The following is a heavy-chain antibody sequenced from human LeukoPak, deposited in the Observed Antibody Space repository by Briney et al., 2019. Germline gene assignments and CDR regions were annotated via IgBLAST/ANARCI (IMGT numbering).Heavy chain of an antibody. CDR2: ISSSGSTI. CDR1: GFTFSSYE. CDR3: ARDGDLDYSDSR. J-gene: IGHJ4*02. V-gene: IGHV3-48*03. D-gene: IGHD4/OR15-4a*01. Sequence: PGGSLRLSCAASGFTFSSYEMNWVRQAPGKGLEWVSYISSSGSTIYYADSVKGRFTISRDNAKNSLYLQMNSLRAEDTAVYYCARDGDLDYSDSRWGQGTLVTVSS.